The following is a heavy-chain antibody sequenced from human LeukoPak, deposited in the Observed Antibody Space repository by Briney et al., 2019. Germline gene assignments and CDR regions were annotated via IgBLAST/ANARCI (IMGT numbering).Heavy chain of an antibody. CDR1: GFPFSSYG. V-gene: IGHV3-30*02. J-gene: IGHJ4*02. D-gene: IGHD1-14*01. CDR3: AKSEPNLYFDY. CDR2: IQYDGSNK. Sequence: GGSLRLSCAASGFPFSSYGMHWVRQAPGKGLEGVAFIQYDGSNKYYADSVKGRFTISRDNSKNTLYLQMNSLTAEDTAVYYCAKSEPNLYFDYWGQGTLVTVSS.